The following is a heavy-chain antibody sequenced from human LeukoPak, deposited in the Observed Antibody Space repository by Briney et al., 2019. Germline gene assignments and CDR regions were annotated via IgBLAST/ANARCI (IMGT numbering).Heavy chain of an antibody. J-gene: IGHJ5*02. D-gene: IGHD3-22*01. Sequence: GASVTVSCKASGYTFTSYGISWVRQAPGQGLEWMGWISAYNGNTNYAQKLQGRVTMTTDTSTSTAYMELRSLRSDDTAVYYCTLYDSSGYIAPWGQGTLVTVSS. CDR2: ISAYNGNT. CDR3: TLYDSSGYIAP. CDR1: GYTFTSYG. V-gene: IGHV1-18*01.